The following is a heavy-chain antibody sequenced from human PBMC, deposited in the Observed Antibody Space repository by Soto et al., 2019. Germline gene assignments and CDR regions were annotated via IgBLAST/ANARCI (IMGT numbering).Heavy chain of an antibody. V-gene: IGHV4-34*01. J-gene: IGHJ4*02. Sequence: SETLSLTCAVYGGSFSGYYWRWIRQPPGKGLEWIGEINHSGSTNYNPSLKSRVTISVDTSKNQFSLKLSSVTAADTAVYYCARGSGDIVATIFDYWGQGTLVTVSS. CDR2: INHSGST. D-gene: IGHD5-12*01. CDR3: ARGSGDIVATIFDY. CDR1: GGSFSGYY.